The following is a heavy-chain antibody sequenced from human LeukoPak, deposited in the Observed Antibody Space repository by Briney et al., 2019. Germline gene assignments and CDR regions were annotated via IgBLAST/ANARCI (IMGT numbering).Heavy chain of an antibody. D-gene: IGHD6-6*01. J-gene: IGHJ5*02. V-gene: IGHV3-21*01. CDR3: ARARYSSSQLSSFAP. CDR1: GFTFRSYW. Sequence: SGGSLRLSCVASGFTFRSYWMSWVRQAPEKGLEWVSSISSSSSYIYYADSVKGRFTISRDNAKNSLYLQMNSLRAEDTAVYCCARARYSSSQLSSFAPWAQGTRVTVSS. CDR2: ISSSSSYI.